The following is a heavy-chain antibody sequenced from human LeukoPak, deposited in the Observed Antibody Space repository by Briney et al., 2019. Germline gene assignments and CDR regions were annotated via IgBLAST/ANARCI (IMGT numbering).Heavy chain of an antibody. D-gene: IGHD6-13*01. Sequence: GGSLRLSCAASGFIFSSYAMSWVRQAPGKGLEWVSPISGSGDTTYYADSVKGRFTISRDNSKNTLYLQMNSLRAEDTTVYYCAKDSAYNSRWYSSFDHWGQGTLVTVSS. CDR2: ISGSGDTT. J-gene: IGHJ4*02. CDR3: AKDSAYNSRWYSSFDH. V-gene: IGHV3-23*01. CDR1: GFIFSSYA.